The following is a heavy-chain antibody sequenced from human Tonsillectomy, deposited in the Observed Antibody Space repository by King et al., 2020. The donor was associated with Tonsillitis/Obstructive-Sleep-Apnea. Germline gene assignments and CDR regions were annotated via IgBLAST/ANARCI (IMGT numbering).Heavy chain of an antibody. CDR2: ISSSSSYI. CDR1: GFTFSSYS. Sequence: VQLVESGGGLVKPGGSLRLSCAASGFTFSSYSMNWVRQAPGKGLEWVSSISSSSSYIYYADSVKGRFTISRDNAKNSLYLKMNSLRAEDTAVYYCARGRLGRRSPTGFDYWGQGTLVTVSS. CDR3: ARGRLGRRSPTGFDY. J-gene: IGHJ4*02. D-gene: IGHD1-26*01. V-gene: IGHV3-21*01.